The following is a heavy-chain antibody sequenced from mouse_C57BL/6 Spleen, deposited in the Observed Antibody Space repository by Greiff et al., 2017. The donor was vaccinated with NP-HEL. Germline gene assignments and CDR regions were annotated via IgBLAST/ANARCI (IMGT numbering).Heavy chain of an antibody. Sequence: VQLQQSGAELVMPGASVKLSCKASGYTFTSYWMHWVKQRPGQGLEWIGEIDPSDSYTNYNQKFKGKSTLTVDKSSSTAYMQLSSLTSEDSAVYYCARGNYGSSYAMDYWGQGTSVTVSS. CDR1: GYTFTSYW. J-gene: IGHJ4*01. D-gene: IGHD1-1*01. CDR3: ARGNYGSSYAMDY. V-gene: IGHV1-69*01. CDR2: IDPSDSYT.